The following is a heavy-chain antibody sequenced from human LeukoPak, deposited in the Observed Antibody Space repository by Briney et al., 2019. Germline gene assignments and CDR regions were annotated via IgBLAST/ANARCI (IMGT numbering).Heavy chain of an antibody. D-gene: IGHD4-23*01. CDR2: IYTSGST. Sequence: PSETLSLTCTVSGGSISGYYWSWIRQPAGEGLEWIGRIYTSGSTNYNPSLKSRVTMSVDTSKNQFSLKLSSVTAADTAVYYCAREDYGGNWYYFDYWGQGTLVTVSS. CDR3: AREDYGGNWYYFDY. V-gene: IGHV4-4*07. CDR1: GGSISGYY. J-gene: IGHJ4*02.